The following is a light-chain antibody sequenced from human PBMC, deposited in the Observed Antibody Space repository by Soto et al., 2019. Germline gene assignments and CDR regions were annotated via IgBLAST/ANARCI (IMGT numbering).Light chain of an antibody. CDR3: TSYTTSSTLV. Sequence: QSALTQPASVSGSPGQSITICCTGTSSDIGTYNSVSWYQQHAGKVPKLMIYDVTNRPSGVSDRFSGSKSGNTASLTISGLQAEDEADYYCTSYTTSSTLVFGGGTKLTVL. V-gene: IGLV2-14*01. CDR2: DVT. J-gene: IGLJ2*01. CDR1: SSDIGTYNS.